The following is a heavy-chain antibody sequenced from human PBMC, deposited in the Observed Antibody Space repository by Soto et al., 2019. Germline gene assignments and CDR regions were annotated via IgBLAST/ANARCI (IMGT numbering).Heavy chain of an antibody. V-gene: IGHV3-23*01. Sequence: EVQLLESGGGLVQPGGSLRLSCAASGFTFTSYSMNWVRQAPGKGLEGVSTISGGDTTFYADSVKGRFTISRDESKNTLYLEMNSLRVDDTAVYFCAKRDSGSGTSPPLIGSWGQGTLVTVSS. J-gene: IGHJ4*02. CDR2: ISGGDTT. CDR1: GFTFTSYS. D-gene: IGHD3-10*01. CDR3: AKRDSGSGTSPPLIGS.